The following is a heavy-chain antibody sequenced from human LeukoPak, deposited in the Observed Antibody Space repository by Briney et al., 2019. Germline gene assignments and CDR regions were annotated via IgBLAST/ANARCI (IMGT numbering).Heavy chain of an antibody. Sequence: PSETLSLTCTVSGGSISSYYWSWIRQPAGKGLEWIGRIYTSGSTNYNPSLKSRVTISVDTSKNQFSLKLSSVTAADTAVYYCARGGMTASAGGYDYWGQGTLVTVSS. D-gene: IGHD5-18*01. J-gene: IGHJ4*02. CDR2: IYTSGST. CDR3: ARGGMTASAGGYDY. CDR1: GGSISSYY. V-gene: IGHV4-4*07.